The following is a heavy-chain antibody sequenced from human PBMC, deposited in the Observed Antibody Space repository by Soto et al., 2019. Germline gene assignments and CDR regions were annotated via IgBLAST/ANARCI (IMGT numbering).Heavy chain of an antibody. CDR2: IWYDGSNK. CDR3: ARDSTTVTTQMGY. V-gene: IGHV3-33*01. D-gene: IGHD4-17*01. Sequence: GGSLRLSCAASGFTFSSYGMHWVRQAPGKGLEWVAVIWYDGSNKYYADSVKGRFTISRDNSKNTLYLQMNSLRAEDTAVYYCARDSTTVTTQMGYWGQGTLVTVSS. J-gene: IGHJ4*02. CDR1: GFTFSSYG.